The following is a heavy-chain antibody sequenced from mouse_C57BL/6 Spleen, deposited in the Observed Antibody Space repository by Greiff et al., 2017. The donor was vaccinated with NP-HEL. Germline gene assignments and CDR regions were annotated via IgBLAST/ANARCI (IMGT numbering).Heavy chain of an antibody. V-gene: IGHV1-77*01. CDR1: GYTFTDYY. CDR3: ARSRVFITTVVEGPYAMDY. CDR2: IGPGSGST. Sequence: QVHVKQSGAELVKPGASVKISCKASGYTFTDYYINWVKQRPGQGLEWIGKIGPGSGSTYYNEKFKGKATLTADKSSSTAYMQLSSLTSEDSAVYFCARSRVFITTVVEGPYAMDYWGQGTSVTVSS. D-gene: IGHD1-1*01. J-gene: IGHJ4*01.